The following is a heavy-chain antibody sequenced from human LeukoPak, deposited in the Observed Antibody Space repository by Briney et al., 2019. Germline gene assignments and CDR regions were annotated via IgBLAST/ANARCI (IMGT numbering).Heavy chain of an antibody. V-gene: IGHV4-39*07. CDR2: IYYSGST. CDR3: ARSKYNWNPNWFDP. CDR1: GGSISSSSYY. D-gene: IGHD1-20*01. Sequence: SETLSLTCTVSGGSISSSSYYWGWIRQPPGKGLEWIGSIYYSGSTYYNPSLKRRVTISVDTSKNQFSLKLSSVTAADTAVYYCARSKYNWNPNWFDPWGQGTLVTVSS. J-gene: IGHJ5*02.